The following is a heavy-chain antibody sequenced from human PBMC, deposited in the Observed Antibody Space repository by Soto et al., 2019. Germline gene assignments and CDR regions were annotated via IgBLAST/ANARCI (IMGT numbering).Heavy chain of an antibody. J-gene: IGHJ4*02. Sequence: QITLKESGPTLVKPTQSLTLTCTFSGFSLSANRVGVGVGWIRQPPGKALEWLALIYWDDDKRYSPSLKSRLTITKDTSENHVVLTMTNVDPVDTATYYCAHRRDSSGHYYAGYFDYWGQGTLVTVSS. CDR3: AHRRDSSGHYYAGYFDY. D-gene: IGHD3-22*01. CDR1: GFSLSANRVGVG. CDR2: IYWDDDK. V-gene: IGHV2-5*02.